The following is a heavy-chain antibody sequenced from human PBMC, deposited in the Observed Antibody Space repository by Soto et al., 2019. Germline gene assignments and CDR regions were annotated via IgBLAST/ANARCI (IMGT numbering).Heavy chain of an antibody. J-gene: IGHJ4*02. CDR2: IYYSGST. V-gene: IGHV4-31*03. CDR1: GGSISSGGYY. CDR3: ARDLRSVGHFDY. D-gene: IGHD3-3*01. Sequence: QVQLQESGPGLVKPSQTLSLTCTVSGGSISSGGYYWSWIRQHPGKGLEWIGYIYYSGSTYYNPSLKSRVTISVDTSKNQFSLKLSSVTAAVTAVYYCARDLRSVGHFDYWGQGTLVTVSS.